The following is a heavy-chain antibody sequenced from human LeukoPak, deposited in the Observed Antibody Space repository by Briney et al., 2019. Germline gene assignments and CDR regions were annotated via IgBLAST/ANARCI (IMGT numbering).Heavy chain of an antibody. CDR2: ISSSGSTI. V-gene: IGHV3-48*03. CDR3: ARDLLSDDY. CDR1: GFTFSSYE. Sequence: GGSLRLSCAASGFTFSSYEMNWVRQAPGKGLEWVSYISSSGSTIYYADSVKGRFTISRDNTKNSLYLQMNSLRAEDTAVYYCARDLLSDDYWGQGTLVTVSS. D-gene: IGHD2-15*01. J-gene: IGHJ4*02.